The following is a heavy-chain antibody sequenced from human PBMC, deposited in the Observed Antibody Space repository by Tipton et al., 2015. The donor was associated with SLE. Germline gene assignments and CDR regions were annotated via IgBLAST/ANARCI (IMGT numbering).Heavy chain of an antibody. CDR1: GGSFRGYY. J-gene: IGHJ4*02. Sequence: LRLSCAVYGGSFRGYYWSWIRQPPGKGLEWIGRIYTSGSTNYNPSLKSRVTISVDTSKNQFSLKLSSVTAADTAVYYCARDLTGLGFDYWGQGTLVTVSS. CDR2: IYTSGST. V-gene: IGHV4-4*08. D-gene: IGHD1-20*01. CDR3: ARDLTGLGFDY.